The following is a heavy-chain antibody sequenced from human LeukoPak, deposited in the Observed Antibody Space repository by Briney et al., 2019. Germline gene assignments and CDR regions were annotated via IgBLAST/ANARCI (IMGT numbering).Heavy chain of an antibody. J-gene: IGHJ3*02. CDR2: IYSGGST. D-gene: IGHD4-17*01. V-gene: IGHV3-53*01. CDR1: GFTVSRNY. Sequence: PGGSLRLSCAASGFTVSRNYMSWVRQAPGKGLEWVSVIYSGGSTYYADSVKGRFTISRDNSKNTLYLQMNSLRAEDTAVYYCAKVSGDYGDYNAFDIWGQGTMVTVSS. CDR3: AKVSGDYGDYNAFDI.